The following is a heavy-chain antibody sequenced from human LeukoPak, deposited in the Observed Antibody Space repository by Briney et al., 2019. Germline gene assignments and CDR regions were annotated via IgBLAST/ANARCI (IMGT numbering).Heavy chain of an antibody. V-gene: IGHV1-18*01. D-gene: IGHD6-13*01. CDR1: GYTFTSYG. Sequence: ASVKVSCKASGYTFTSYGISWVRQAPGQGLEWMGWISAYNGNTNYAQELQGRVTMTTDTSTSTAYMELRSLRSDDTAVYYCARGYSSSWHEIYYYYYMDVWGKGTTVTVSS. J-gene: IGHJ6*03. CDR2: ISAYNGNT. CDR3: ARGYSSSWHEIYYYYYMDV.